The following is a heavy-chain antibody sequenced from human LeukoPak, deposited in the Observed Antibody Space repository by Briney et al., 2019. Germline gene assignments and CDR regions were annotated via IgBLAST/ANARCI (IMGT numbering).Heavy chain of an antibody. Sequence: PSETLSLTCIVSGYSISSGYYWGWIRQPPGKGLEWIGNIHHSGSTYYNPSLKSRVTISVDTSKNQLSLKLSSVTAADTAVYYCARGLYRATYYDSSGHQLYYFDYWGQGTLVTVSS. CDR1: GYSISSGYY. J-gene: IGHJ4*02. CDR3: ARGLYRATYYDSSGHQLYYFDY. D-gene: IGHD3-22*01. V-gene: IGHV4-38-2*02. CDR2: IHHSGST.